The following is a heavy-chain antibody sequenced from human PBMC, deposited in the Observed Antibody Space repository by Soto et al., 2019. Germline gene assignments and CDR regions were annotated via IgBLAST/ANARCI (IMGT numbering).Heavy chain of an antibody. CDR2: IYYSGST. D-gene: IGHD6-19*01. J-gene: IGHJ5*02. Sequence: SETLSLTCPVSGASISSYYWCWIRQPPGKGLEWIWYIYYSGSTNYYPSLKSRVTISVDTSKNQFSLKLSSVTAADTAVYYCARERDSSGWYLLDPWGQGTLVTV. CDR3: ARERDSSGWYLLDP. V-gene: IGHV4-59*01. CDR1: GASISSYY.